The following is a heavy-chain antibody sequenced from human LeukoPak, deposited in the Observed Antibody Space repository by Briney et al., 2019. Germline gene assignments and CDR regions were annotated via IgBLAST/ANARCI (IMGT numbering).Heavy chain of an antibody. V-gene: IGHV4-59*12. Sequence: SETLSLTCTVSGDSISSFYWSWIRQPPGKGLEWIGEINESGSTNYNPSLKSPVTISIDTSKNQFSLKVSSVTAADTAIYYCARDLSFDWFPYYFDYWGQGILVTVSS. J-gene: IGHJ4*02. D-gene: IGHD3-9*01. CDR2: INESGST. CDR3: ARDLSFDWFPYYFDY. CDR1: GDSISSFY.